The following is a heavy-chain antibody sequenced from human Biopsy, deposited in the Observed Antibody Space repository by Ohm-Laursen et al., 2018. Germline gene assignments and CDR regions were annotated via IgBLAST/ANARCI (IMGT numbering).Heavy chain of an antibody. Sequence: SETLSLTCAVSGDSVTKYYWSWIRQPPGKGLEWIGHIYYSVMTNYNPSLQSRVSISVDTSRNQVSLTLSSVTAADTAVYYCARDSGILNYGNFKYYHYYGMDVWGQGTKATVPS. CDR2: IYYSVMT. J-gene: IGHJ6*02. CDR3: ARDSGILNYGNFKYYHYYGMDV. CDR1: GDSVTKYY. D-gene: IGHD4-11*01. V-gene: IGHV4-59*02.